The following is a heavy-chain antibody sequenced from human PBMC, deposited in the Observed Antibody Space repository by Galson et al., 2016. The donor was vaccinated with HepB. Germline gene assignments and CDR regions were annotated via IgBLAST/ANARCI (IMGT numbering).Heavy chain of an antibody. CDR1: MFNNYA. V-gene: IGHV3-23*01. CDR2: ISGSGCGT. D-gene: IGHD5-24*01. J-gene: IGHJ6*03. CDR3: TKAGDRDSDYYMDV. Sequence: SLRLSCAAFMFNNYALTWVRQAPGTGLERVSAISGSGCGTYTYYADSVKGRFTISRDHSKNTLYLQMNNLRAEDTAVYYCTKAGDRDSDYYMDVWGKGTTVTVSS.